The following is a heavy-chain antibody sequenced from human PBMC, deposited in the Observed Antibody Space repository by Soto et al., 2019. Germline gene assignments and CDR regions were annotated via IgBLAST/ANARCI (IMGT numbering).Heavy chain of an antibody. D-gene: IGHD3-10*01. Sequence: SETLSLTCTVSGGSISSYYWSWIRQPPGKGLEWIGYIYYSGSTNYNPSLKSRVTISVDTSKNQFSLKLSSVTAADTAVYYRARGRGIMVRGVNWGQGTQVTSPQ. CDR2: IYYSGST. J-gene: IGHJ4*02. V-gene: IGHV4-59*12. CDR3: ARGRGIMVRGVN. CDR1: GGSISSYY.